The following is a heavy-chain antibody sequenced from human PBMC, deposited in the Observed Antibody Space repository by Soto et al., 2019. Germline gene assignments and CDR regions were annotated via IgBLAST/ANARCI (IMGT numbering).Heavy chain of an antibody. V-gene: IGHV1-3*01. CDR2: INAGNGNT. CDR3: ARDGYCSSTSCGELYYMDV. D-gene: IGHD2-2*03. CDR1: GYTFTSYA. J-gene: IGHJ6*03. Sequence: QVQLVQSGAEVKKPGASVKVSCKASGYTFTSYAMHWVRQAPGQRLEWMGWINAGNGNTKYSQKFQGRVTITRDTSASTAYMELSSLRSEDTAVYYCARDGYCSSTSCGELYYMDVWGKGTTVTVSS.